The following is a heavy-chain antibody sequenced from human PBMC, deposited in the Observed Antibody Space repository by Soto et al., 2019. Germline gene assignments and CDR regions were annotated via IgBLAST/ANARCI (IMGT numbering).Heavy chain of an antibody. Sequence: PSETLSLTCTVSGGSISSGGYYWSWIRQHPGKGLEWIGYIYYSGSTYYNPSLKSRVTISVDTSKNQFSLKLSSVTAADTAVYYCARDPRPGYYDSSGYKWGQGTLVTVS. CDR2: IYYSGST. V-gene: IGHV4-31*03. D-gene: IGHD3-22*01. J-gene: IGHJ4*02. CDR3: ARDPRPGYYDSSGYK. CDR1: GGSISSGGYY.